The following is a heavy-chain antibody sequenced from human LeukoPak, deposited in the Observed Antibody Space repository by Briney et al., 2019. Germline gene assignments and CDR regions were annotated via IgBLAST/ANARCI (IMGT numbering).Heavy chain of an antibody. CDR3: AKAGDNCGYYPAFYYYMDV. CDR1: GFTFNSNG. D-gene: IGHD3-22*01. J-gene: IGHJ6*03. V-gene: IGHV3-33*06. Sequence: GRSLRLSCAASGFTFNSNGMHWVRQAPGKGLEGVALIWYDGSNKYYADSVKGRFTISRDNSKNTLYLQMNSLRAEDTAVYYCAKAGDNCGYYPAFYYYMDVWGRGTTVTVSS. CDR2: IWYDGSNK.